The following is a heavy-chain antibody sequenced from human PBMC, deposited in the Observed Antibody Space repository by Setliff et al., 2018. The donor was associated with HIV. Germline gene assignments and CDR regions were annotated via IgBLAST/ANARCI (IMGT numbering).Heavy chain of an antibody. Sequence: SETLSLTCAVYGGSFSGYYWTWIRQSPGKGLEWIGEVNYKGSSIYNPSLRGRTTISADTSKNQFSLKLSSVTAADTAVYYCARYNSIWKNLDYWGQGALVTVSS. CDR1: GGSFSGYY. D-gene: IGHD4-4*01. V-gene: IGHV4-34*10. J-gene: IGHJ4*02. CDR2: VNYKGSS. CDR3: ARYNSIWKNLDY.